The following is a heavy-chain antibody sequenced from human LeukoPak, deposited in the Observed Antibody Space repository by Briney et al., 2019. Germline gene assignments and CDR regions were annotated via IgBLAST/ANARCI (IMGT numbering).Heavy chain of an antibody. J-gene: IGHJ4*02. CDR1: GFTFSSYW. CDR3: ARDFHSGYDLPYYFDY. D-gene: IGHD5-12*01. Sequence: PGGSLRLSCAASGFTFSSYWMSWVRQAPGKGLEWVANIKQDGSEKHYVDSVKGRLTISRDNAKNSLYLQMNSLRAEDTAVYYCARDFHSGYDLPYYFDYWGQGTLVTVSS. V-gene: IGHV3-7*01. CDR2: IKQDGSEK.